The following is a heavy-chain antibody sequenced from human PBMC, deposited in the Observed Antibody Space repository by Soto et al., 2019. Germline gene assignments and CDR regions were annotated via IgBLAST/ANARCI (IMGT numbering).Heavy chain of an antibody. CDR1: GGSISSGGYY. CDR3: ARGVETAMVTVFDY. J-gene: IGHJ4*02. V-gene: IGHV4-31*03. CDR2: IYYSGST. D-gene: IGHD5-18*01. Sequence: QVQLQESGPGLVKPSQTLSLTCTVSGGSISSGGYYWSWIRQHPGKGLEWIGYIYYSGSTYYNPALKSRVTISVDTSKNQFSLKLSSVTAADTAVYYCARGVETAMVTVFDYWGQGTLVTVSS.